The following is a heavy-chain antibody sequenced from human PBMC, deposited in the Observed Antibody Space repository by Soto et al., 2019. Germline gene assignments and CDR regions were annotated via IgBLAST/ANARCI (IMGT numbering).Heavy chain of an antibody. J-gene: IGHJ6*02. Sequence: GEALQNSCQGSGYSFTSYWISWVRQMPGKGLEWMGRIDPSDSYTNYSPSFQGHVTISADKSISTAYLQWSSLKASDTAMYYCARLDITIFVVSYDMDVWGQDTMV. V-gene: IGHV5-10-1*01. CDR1: GYSFTSYW. CDR2: IDPSDSYT. CDR3: ARLDITIFVVSYDMDV. D-gene: IGHD3-3*01.